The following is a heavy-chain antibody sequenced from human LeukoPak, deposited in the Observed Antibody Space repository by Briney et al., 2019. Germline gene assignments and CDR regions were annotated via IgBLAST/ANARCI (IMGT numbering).Heavy chain of an antibody. CDR3: ARANTNGYTYGNFDY. J-gene: IGHJ4*02. D-gene: IGHD5-18*01. V-gene: IGHV3-21*01. CDR2: ISSSNIYI. CDR1: GFTCTSYS. Sequence: GGSLRLSCVASGFTCTSYSMNWVRRAPGKGLKWVSSISSSNIYIDYADSVKGRITISRDDAKNSLYLQMNSLGDEDTAVYYCARANTNGYTYGNFDYWGQGALVTVSS.